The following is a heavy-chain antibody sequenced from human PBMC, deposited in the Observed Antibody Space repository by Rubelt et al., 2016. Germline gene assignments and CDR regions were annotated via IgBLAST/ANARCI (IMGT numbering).Heavy chain of an antibody. V-gene: IGHV4-39*01. D-gene: IGHD6-13*01. J-gene: IGHJ4*02. CDR2: VSYSGST. CDR1: GGSITSSTYY. CDR3: ARTPGQSSWYYFDY. Sequence: QLQLQESGPGLVKPSETLSLTCTVSGGSITSSTYYWGWIRQPPGKGLEWIGSVSYSGSTFYSPSLKSRVTISLNTTKNPFSLKLSSVTAADTAVYYCARTPGQSSWYYFDYWGQGTLVTVSS.